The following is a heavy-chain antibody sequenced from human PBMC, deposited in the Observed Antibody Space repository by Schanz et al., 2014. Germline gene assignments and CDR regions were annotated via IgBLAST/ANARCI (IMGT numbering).Heavy chain of an antibody. D-gene: IGHD6-13*01. V-gene: IGHV1-46*01. CDR3: VTSGSSYWYVFDY. Sequence: QVQLVQSGAEVKKPGASVKVSCKASGYTFTSDSMHWVRQAPGQGLEWMGMINPSGGNTIYEQKFQSGDTMTRNASTSTSCMEANSLRSDDTAVYYCVTSGSSYWYVFDYWGQGTLVTVSS. J-gene: IGHJ4*02. CDR1: GYTFTSDS. CDR2: INPSGGNT.